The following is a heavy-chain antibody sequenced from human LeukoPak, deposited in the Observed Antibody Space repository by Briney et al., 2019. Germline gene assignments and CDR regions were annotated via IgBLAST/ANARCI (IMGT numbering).Heavy chain of an antibody. D-gene: IGHD5-18*01. CDR1: GYTFTDYY. Sequence: ASVKVSCKASGYTFTDYYIHWVRQAPGQGLEWMGWINPNSGGTNYAHKFQGRVTMTRDTSISTAYMELSSLRSDDTAVYYCASTYVETAMVIVNWGQGTLVTVSS. J-gene: IGHJ4*02. CDR2: INPNSGGT. V-gene: IGHV1-2*02. CDR3: ASTYVETAMVIVN.